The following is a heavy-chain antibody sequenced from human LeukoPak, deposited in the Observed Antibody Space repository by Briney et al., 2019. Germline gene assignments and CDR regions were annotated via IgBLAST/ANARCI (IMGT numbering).Heavy chain of an antibody. Sequence: GGSLRLSCAASGFTFSDYYMTWIRQAPGKGLERVSYISSSSGYTNYADSVKGRFTLSRDNAKNSLYLQLNSLRAEDTALYYCARGRGSGWYVDYWGQGTLVTVSS. V-gene: IGHV3-11*05. CDR2: ISSSSGYT. J-gene: IGHJ4*02. CDR1: GFTFSDYY. D-gene: IGHD6-19*01. CDR3: ARGRGSGWYVDY.